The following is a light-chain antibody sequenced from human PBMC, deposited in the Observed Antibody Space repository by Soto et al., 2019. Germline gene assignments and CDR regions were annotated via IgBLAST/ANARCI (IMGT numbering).Light chain of an antibody. J-gene: IGKJ1*01. V-gene: IGKV3-20*01. Sequence: DIVLTQSPCTLSLSPGERATLSCRASQSVSSNYLAWYQQKPGQAPRLLIYGASTRATGVPDRFSGSGSGTDFTLTISRLEPEDFAVYHCQQYGSLSWTFGQGTKVDI. CDR2: GAS. CDR3: QQYGSLSWT. CDR1: QSVSSNY.